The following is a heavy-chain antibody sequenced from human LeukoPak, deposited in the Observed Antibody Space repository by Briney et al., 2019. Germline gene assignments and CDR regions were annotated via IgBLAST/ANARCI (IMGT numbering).Heavy chain of an antibody. V-gene: IGHV3-48*03. D-gene: IGHD3-10*01. J-gene: IGHJ3*02. CDR2: ITSSGSAI. CDR1: GFTFSRYE. CDR3: AREGRYYGSGSHRDGFDI. Sequence: GGSLRLSCAASGFTFSRYEMNWVRQAPGKGLEWVSYITSSGSAIYYADSVKGRFTISRHNAKNSLYLQMNSLRAEDTAVYYCAREGRYYGSGSHRDGFDIWGQGTMVTVSS.